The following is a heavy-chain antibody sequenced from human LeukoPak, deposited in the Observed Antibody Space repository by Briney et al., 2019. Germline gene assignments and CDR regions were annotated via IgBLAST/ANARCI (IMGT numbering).Heavy chain of an antibody. D-gene: IGHD3-10*01. CDR1: GYTFTGYY. V-gene: IGHV1-2*06. J-gene: IGHJ4*02. CDR2: INPNSGGT. Sequence: ASVKVSCKASGYTFTGYYMHWVRQAPGQGLEWMGRINPNSGGTNYAQKFQGRVTMTRDTSISTAYMELSRLRSDDTAVYYCARDNYGSGSYFAFGLLGDFDYWGQGTLVTVSS. CDR3: ARDNYGSGSYFAFGLLGDFDY.